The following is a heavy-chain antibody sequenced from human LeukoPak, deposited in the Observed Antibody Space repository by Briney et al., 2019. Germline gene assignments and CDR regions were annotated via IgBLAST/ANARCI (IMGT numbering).Heavy chain of an antibody. CDR1: GGSISSSSYY. D-gene: IGHD3-10*01. Sequence: PSETLSLTCTVSGGSISSSSYYWGWIRQPPGKGLEWIGSIYYSGSTYYNPSLKSRVTISVDTSKNQFSLKLSSVTAADTAVYYCVEDGSGSYYNAAPSNWFDPWGQGTLVTVSS. J-gene: IGHJ5*02. CDR2: IYYSGST. CDR3: VEDGSGSYYNAAPSNWFDP. V-gene: IGHV4-39*07.